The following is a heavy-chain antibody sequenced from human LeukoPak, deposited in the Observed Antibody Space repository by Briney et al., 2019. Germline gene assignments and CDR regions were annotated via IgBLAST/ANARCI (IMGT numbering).Heavy chain of an antibody. J-gene: IGHJ3*02. V-gene: IGHV1-69*13. CDR2: IIPIFGTA. D-gene: IGHD3-3*01. CDR1: GGTFSSYA. Sequence: GASVKVSCKASGGTFSSYAISWVRQAPGQGLEWMGGIIPIFGTANYAQKLQGRVTITADESTSTAYMELSSLRSEDTAVYYCARGRMDDWFAFDIWGQGTMVTVSS. CDR3: ARGRMDDWFAFDI.